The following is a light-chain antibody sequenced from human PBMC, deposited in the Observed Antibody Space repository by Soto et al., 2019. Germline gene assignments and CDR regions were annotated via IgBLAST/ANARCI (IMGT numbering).Light chain of an antibody. Sequence: EIVLTQSPGTLSLSPGERATLSCRASQSFSSSFLAWYQQKPGQAPRLLIYGASSRATGIPDRFSGSGSGTDLAITISRLEPEDLEVYDGQQYADSSWTFGQGTKVDIK. CDR3: QQYADSSWT. CDR1: QSFSSSF. J-gene: IGKJ1*01. CDR2: GAS. V-gene: IGKV3-20*01.